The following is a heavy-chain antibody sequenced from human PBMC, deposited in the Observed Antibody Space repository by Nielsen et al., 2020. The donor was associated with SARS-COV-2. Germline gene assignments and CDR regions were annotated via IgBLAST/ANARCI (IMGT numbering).Heavy chain of an antibody. CDR2: ISGSGRDT. V-gene: IGHV3-23*01. CDR3: AKRLGSGSYSGYFDY. CDR1: GFTFDFYA. D-gene: IGHD1-26*01. Sequence: GESLKISCAASGFTFDFYAMSWVRQAPGKGLEWVSGISGSGRDTYYADSVKGRFTISRDNSKNTLYLQMNSLRAEDTAVYYCAKRLGSGSYSGYFDYWGQGTLVTVSS. J-gene: IGHJ4*02.